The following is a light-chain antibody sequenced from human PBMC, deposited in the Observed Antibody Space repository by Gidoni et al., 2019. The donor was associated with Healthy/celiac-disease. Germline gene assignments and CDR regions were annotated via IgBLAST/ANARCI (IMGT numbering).Light chain of an antibody. CDR2: DNN. V-gene: IGLV1-51*01. CDR1: SSNIGNNY. J-gene: IGLJ3*02. Sequence: QSVLTQPPSVSAAPGQKVTISCSGSSSNIGNNYVSWYQQLPGTAPKLLIYDNNKRPSGIPDRCSGSKSGTSATLGITGRQTGDEADYYCGTWDSSLSAAVFGGGTKLTVL. CDR3: GTWDSSLSAAV.